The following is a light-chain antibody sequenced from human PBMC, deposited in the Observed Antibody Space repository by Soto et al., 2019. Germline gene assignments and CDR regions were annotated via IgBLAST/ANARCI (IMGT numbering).Light chain of an antibody. CDR2: SND. J-gene: IGLJ1*01. V-gene: IGLV1-44*01. CDR3: AAWDGSLNGYV. Sequence: QSVLTQPPSASGTPGQRVTISCSGSSSNIGSNTVNWYQQLPGTAPKLLIYSNDQRPSGVPDLFSGSKSGTSASLAISGLQSEDETDYYCAAWDGSLNGYVFGTGTKLTVL. CDR1: SSNIGSNT.